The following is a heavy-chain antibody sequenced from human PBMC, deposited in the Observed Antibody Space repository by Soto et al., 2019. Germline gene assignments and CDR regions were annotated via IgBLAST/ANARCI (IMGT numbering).Heavy chain of an antibody. V-gene: IGHV3-23*01. CDR3: AKDTGEYGGGNFDY. Sequence: EVHLLESGGGLVQPGGSLRLSCAASGFTFSIYAMNWVRQAPGKGLEWVSTISGNGGSTYYADSVKGRFTISRDNSKNTLDLQMNSLGADVTAVFCCAKDTGEYGGGNFDYWGQGTLVPVSS. J-gene: IGHJ4*02. CDR1: GFTFSIYA. CDR2: ISGNGGST. D-gene: IGHD1-1*01.